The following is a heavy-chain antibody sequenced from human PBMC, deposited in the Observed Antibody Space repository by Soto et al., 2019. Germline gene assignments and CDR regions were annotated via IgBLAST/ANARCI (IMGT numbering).Heavy chain of an antibody. J-gene: IGHJ4*02. Sequence: WASVKVSCKASGGTVSSYAITWVRQAPGKGLEWMGVFIPIFVSAHYAPKFQGRITITADESTSTAYMELSGLTSEDTAIYYCARDVSSDTTGFRGYDLWGQGTKVTVYS. CDR2: FIPIFVSA. D-gene: IGHD3-10*01. CDR3: ARDVSSDTTGFRGYDL. CDR1: GGTVSSYA. V-gene: IGHV1-69*13.